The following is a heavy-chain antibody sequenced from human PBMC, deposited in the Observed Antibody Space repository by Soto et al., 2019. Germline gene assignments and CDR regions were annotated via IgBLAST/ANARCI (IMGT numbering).Heavy chain of an antibody. V-gene: IGHV3-9*01. J-gene: IGHJ4*02. D-gene: IGHD6-19*01. CDR2: ISWNSDNV. CDR1: GFTFDDSA. Sequence: EVQLVESGGGLVQPGRSLRLSCAASGFTFDDSAMHWVRQAPGKGLEWVSRISWNSDNVGYADSVKGRLTISRDNAKNSLYLQMNSLRTEDTALYYCAKAVAGWGYFDYWGQGTLVTVSS. CDR3: AKAVAGWGYFDY.